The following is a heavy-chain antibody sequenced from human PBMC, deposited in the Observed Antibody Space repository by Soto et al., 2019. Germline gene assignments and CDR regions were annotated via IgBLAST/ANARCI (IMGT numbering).Heavy chain of an antibody. J-gene: IGHJ3*01. CDR2: IYYSGST. V-gene: IGHV4-30-4*01. CDR1: GASISSGDHY. Sequence: QGQLQESGPGVVRPSQTLSLTCTVSGASISSGDHYWTWIRQPPRKGLEWIGYIYYSGSTFYNPSLNSRVTMSIDMSKSQFSLNLKSVAAADTAVDYCASSPPKDAGDLWGQGTMFIVSS. D-gene: IGHD6-6*01. CDR3: ASSPPKDAGDL.